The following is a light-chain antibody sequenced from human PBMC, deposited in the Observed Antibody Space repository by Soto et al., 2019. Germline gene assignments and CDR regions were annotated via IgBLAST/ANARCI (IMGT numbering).Light chain of an antibody. J-gene: IGLJ1*01. V-gene: IGLV2-14*01. CDR2: DVN. CDR3: SSFAGSSTFEV. Sequence: QSALTQPASVSGSPGQLITISCTGTSSDVGAYNYVSWYQHHPDKAPKLIIYDVNNRPSGVSKRFSGSKSGNTASLTISGLQAEDEADYYCSSFAGSSTFEVFGTGTKLTVL. CDR1: SSDVGAYNY.